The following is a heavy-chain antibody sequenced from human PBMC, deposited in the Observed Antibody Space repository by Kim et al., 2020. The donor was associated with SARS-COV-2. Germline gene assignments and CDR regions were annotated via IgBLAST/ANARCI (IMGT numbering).Heavy chain of an antibody. CDR2: ITSDGDTK. D-gene: IGHD3-10*01. Sequence: GGSLRLSCSVSGFTFSSYAMYWVRQTPGKGLEYVSTITSDGDTKYYTDSVKGRFTISRDNSKNTLYLQMSSLRAEDTSVYYCVKARAGNYFSGGFDYWGQGTLVSVSS. CDR1: GFTFSSYA. CDR3: VKARAGNYFSGGFDY. V-gene: IGHV3-64D*08. J-gene: IGHJ4*02.